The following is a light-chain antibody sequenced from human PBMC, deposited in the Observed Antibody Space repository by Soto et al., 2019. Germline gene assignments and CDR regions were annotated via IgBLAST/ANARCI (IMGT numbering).Light chain of an antibody. CDR3: GSYAGSYSLGV. Sequence: QSVLTQPRSVSGSPGQSVTISCTGTSSDVGGYDFVSWYQRHPGKAPKLIIYDVTKGTSGVPDRFSGSKSGNSASLTISGLQAEDEADYYCGSYAGSYSLGVFGGGTKLTVL. CDR1: SSDVGGYDF. CDR2: DVT. J-gene: IGLJ3*02. V-gene: IGLV2-11*01.